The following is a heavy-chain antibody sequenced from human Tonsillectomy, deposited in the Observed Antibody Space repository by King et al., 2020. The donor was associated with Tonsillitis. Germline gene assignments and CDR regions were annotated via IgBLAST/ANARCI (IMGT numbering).Heavy chain of an antibody. CDR3: ARSQEDILTGYSLEYFDY. CDR2: ISRSSSYI. Sequence: VQLVESGGGLVKPGGSLRLSCAASGFTFSSYSMNWVRQAPGKGLEWVSSISRSSSYIYYADSVKGRFTTSRDNAKNSLILQMNNLRAEDTAVYYCARSQEDILTGYSLEYFDYWGQGTLVTVSS. CDR1: GFTFSSYS. D-gene: IGHD3-9*01. V-gene: IGHV3-21*01. J-gene: IGHJ4*02.